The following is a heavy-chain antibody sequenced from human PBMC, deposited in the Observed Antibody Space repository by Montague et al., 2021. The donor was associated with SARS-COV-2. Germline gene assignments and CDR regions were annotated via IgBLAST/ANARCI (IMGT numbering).Heavy chain of an antibody. CDR2: IHHGGST. CDR1: GGSFSTYS. CDR3: ARLDEGMVSTHILGVGPYFSLYGMDV. D-gene: IGHD1-1*01. J-gene: IGHJ6*04. Sequence: SETLSLTCAVHGGSFSTYSWNWIRQPPGKGLEWIGEIHHGGSTNYNPSLKSRVTISADTSKNQFSLKLTSVAAADTAVYYCARLDEGMVSTHILGVGPYFSLYGMDVWGEGTTVTVSS. V-gene: IGHV4-34*01.